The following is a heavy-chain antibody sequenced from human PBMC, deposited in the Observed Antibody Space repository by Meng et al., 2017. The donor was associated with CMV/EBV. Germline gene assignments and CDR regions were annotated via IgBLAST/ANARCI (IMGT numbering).Heavy chain of an antibody. CDR2: ISGSGGST. J-gene: IGHJ4*02. D-gene: IGHD5-18*01. CDR1: GFTFSSYA. Sequence: GESLKISWAASGFTFSSYAMSWVRQAPGEGLEWVSAISGSGGSTYYADSVKGRFTISRDNSKNTQYLQMNSLRAEDTAVYYCAKAESRYVDTAMDYWGQGTLVTVSS. V-gene: IGHV3-23*01. CDR3: AKAESRYVDTAMDY.